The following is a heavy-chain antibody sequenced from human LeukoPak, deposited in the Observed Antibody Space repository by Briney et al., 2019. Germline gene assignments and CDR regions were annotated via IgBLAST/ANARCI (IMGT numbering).Heavy chain of an antibody. V-gene: IGHV5-51*01. CDR1: GYIFTTYW. Sequence: GASLQISCKGSGYIFTTYWIGWVRQMPGKGLEWMGIIYPGDSDTRYSPSFQGQVTTSVDKSISTAYLQWSSLKASDTAMYYCARQGSGWSGGAFDIWGQGTMVTVSS. CDR2: IYPGDSDT. CDR3: ARQGSGWSGGAFDI. J-gene: IGHJ3*02. D-gene: IGHD6-19*01.